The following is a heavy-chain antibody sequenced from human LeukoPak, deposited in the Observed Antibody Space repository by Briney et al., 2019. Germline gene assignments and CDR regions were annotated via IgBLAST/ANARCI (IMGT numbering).Heavy chain of an antibody. CDR1: GVSISSHY. CDR2: IYYTGST. J-gene: IGHJ4*02. CDR3: ASAGNPHYFDF. Sequence: PSETPSLTCTVSGVSISSHYWSWIRQSPGKGLEWIGNIYYTGSTNYNPSLKSRVVISIDTSKNQFSLTLNSVTAADAAVYYCASAGNPHYFDFWGQGPLVTVSS. V-gene: IGHV4-59*11.